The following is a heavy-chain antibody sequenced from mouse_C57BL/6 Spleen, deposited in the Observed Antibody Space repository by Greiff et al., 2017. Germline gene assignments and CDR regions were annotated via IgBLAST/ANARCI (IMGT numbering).Heavy chain of an antibody. CDR1: GFTFSDYY. J-gene: IGHJ4*01. Sequence: EVKLMESEGGLVQPGSSMKLSCTASGFTFSDYYMAWVRQVPEKGLEWVANINYDGSSTYYLDSLKSRFIISRDNAKNILYLQMSSLKSEDTATYYCAREGEGDAMDYWGQGTSVTVSS. CDR2: INYDGSST. CDR3: AREGEGDAMDY. V-gene: IGHV5-16*01.